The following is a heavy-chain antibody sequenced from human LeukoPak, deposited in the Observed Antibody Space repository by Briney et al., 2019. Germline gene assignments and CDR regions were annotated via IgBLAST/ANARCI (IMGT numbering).Heavy chain of an antibody. Sequence: SETLTLTCTVSGGSFSTYYWSWVRQPPGKGLEYIGYTYINRNTIYYPSLKSRVTISVKKSKNHFSLKLSSVTAAETAVYYCARGPEASDFLSGLEDYYYYYGMDVWGQETTVTVSS. CDR2: TYINRNT. CDR3: ARGPEASDFLSGLEDYYYYYGMDV. V-gene: IGHV4-59*01. CDR1: GGSFSTYY. D-gene: IGHD3-3*01. J-gene: IGHJ6*02.